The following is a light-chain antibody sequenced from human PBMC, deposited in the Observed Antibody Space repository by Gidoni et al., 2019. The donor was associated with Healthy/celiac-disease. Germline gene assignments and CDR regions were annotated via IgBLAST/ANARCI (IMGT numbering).Light chain of an antibody. CDR1: QSISSW. J-gene: IGKJ1*01. Sequence: DIQMTHSPSPLSASVGDRVTITCPASQSISSWLAWYQQKPGKAPKLLIYKASSLESGVPSRFSGSGSGTEFTLNISSLQPDDFATYYCQQYKSYSRTFGQGTKVEIK. CDR2: KAS. V-gene: IGKV1-5*03. CDR3: QQYKSYSRT.